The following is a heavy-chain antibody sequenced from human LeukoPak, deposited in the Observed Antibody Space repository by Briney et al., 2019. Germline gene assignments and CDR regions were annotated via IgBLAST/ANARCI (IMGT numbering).Heavy chain of an antibody. CDR3: ARSGKGGAFDI. D-gene: IGHD1-26*01. CDR2: IYSDGSRT. Sequence: GGSLRLSCAGSGFTLSSNWMHWVRQGPGKGLVWVSRIYSDGSRTNYADSVKGRFTISGDNAKNPLYLQMNSRRAEDTAVFYCARSGKGGAFDIWGQGTMVTVSS. J-gene: IGHJ3*02. CDR1: GFTLSSNW. V-gene: IGHV3-74*01.